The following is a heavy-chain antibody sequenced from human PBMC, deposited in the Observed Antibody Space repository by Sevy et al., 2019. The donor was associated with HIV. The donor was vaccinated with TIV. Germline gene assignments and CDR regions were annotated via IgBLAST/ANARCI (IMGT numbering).Heavy chain of an antibody. V-gene: IGHV3-30*18. CDR2: ISYDGSNK. CDR1: GFTFSSYG. D-gene: IGHD1-26*01. J-gene: IGHJ6*02. Sequence: GGSLRLSCAASGFTFSSYGMHWVRQAPGKGLEWVAVISYDGSNKYYADSVKGQFTISRDNSKNTLYLQMNSLRAEDTAVYYCAKGVGGSYNTYYYYYGMDVWGQGTTVTVSS. CDR3: AKGVGGSYNTYYYYYGMDV.